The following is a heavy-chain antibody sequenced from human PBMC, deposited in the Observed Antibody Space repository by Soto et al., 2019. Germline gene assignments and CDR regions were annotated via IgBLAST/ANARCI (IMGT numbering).Heavy chain of an antibody. CDR2: INPSGGST. CDR3: AREYRARLVDY. Sequence: ASVKVSCKASGCTFTSYYMHWVRQAPGQGLEWTGIINPSGGSTSYAQKFQGRVTMTRDASTSTVYMELSSLRSEDTAVYYCAREYRARLVDYWGQGTLVTVSS. J-gene: IGHJ4*02. CDR1: GCTFTSYY. D-gene: IGHD2-2*02. V-gene: IGHV1-46*01.